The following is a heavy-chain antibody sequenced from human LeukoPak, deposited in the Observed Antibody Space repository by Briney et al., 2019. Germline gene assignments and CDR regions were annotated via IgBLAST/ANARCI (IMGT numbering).Heavy chain of an antibody. J-gene: IGHJ4*02. CDR3: AKFDSSSYYYAPTDY. V-gene: IGHV3-23*01. CDR2: IRGSGGST. D-gene: IGHD3-22*01. CDR1: GFTFSTYA. Sequence: GGSLRLSCAASGFTFSTYAMSWVRQAPGKGLEWVSVIRGSGGSTDYADSVKGRFTVSRDNSKNTLYLQMNSLRAEGTAVYYCAKFDSSSYYYAPTDYWGQGTLVTVSS.